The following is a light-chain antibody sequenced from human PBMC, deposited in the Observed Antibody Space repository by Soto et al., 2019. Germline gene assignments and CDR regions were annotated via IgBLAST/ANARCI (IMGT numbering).Light chain of an antibody. Sequence: DIQMTQSPSTLSASVGDRVTITCRASQSISSYLHWYQQKPGKAPKLLINVASTLQSGVPSRFSGSGSGTEFTLTISSLQPDDFATYYCQHYNSYSEAFGQGTKVDIK. J-gene: IGKJ1*01. CDR3: QHYNSYSEA. CDR1: QSISSY. V-gene: IGKV1-5*01. CDR2: VAS.